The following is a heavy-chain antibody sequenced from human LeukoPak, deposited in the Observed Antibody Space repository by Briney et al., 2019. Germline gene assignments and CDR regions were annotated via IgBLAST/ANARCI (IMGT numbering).Heavy chain of an antibody. V-gene: IGHV3-23*01. CDR1: GFTFSSYV. D-gene: IGHD3-3*01. Sequence: GGSLRLSCAASGFTFSSYVMNWVRQAPGKGLEWVSAISGSGGSTYYADSVKGRFTISRDNSKNTLYLQMNSLRAEDTAVYYCANPGRDFWSGYSPDFWGQGTLVTVSS. J-gene: IGHJ4*02. CDR2: ISGSGGST. CDR3: ANPGRDFWSGYSPDF.